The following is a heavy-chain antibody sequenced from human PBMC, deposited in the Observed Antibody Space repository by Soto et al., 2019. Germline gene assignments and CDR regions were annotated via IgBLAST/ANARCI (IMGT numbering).Heavy chain of an antibody. CDR1: GFTFSSYA. D-gene: IGHD3-10*01. CDR2: ISGSGGST. Sequence: HPGGSLRLSCAASGFTFSSYAMSWVRQAPGKGLEWVSAISGSGGSTYYADSVKGRFTISRDNSKNTLYLQMNSLRAEDTAVYYCANTGSGSYWHFDYWGQGTLVTVSS. V-gene: IGHV3-23*01. J-gene: IGHJ4*02. CDR3: ANTGSGSYWHFDY.